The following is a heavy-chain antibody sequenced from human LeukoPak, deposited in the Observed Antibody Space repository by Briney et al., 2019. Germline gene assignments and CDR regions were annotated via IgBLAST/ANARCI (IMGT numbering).Heavy chain of an antibody. V-gene: IGHV4-59*08. CDR3: ARRRGDAFDI. Sequence: SETLSLTCTVSGGSISSYYWSWIRQPPGKGLEWIGHIYYSGSTNYNPSLKSRVTISVDTSKNQFSLKLSSVTAADTAVYYCARRRGDAFDIWGQGTMVTVSS. D-gene: IGHD3-10*01. J-gene: IGHJ3*02. CDR1: GGSISSYY. CDR2: IYYSGST.